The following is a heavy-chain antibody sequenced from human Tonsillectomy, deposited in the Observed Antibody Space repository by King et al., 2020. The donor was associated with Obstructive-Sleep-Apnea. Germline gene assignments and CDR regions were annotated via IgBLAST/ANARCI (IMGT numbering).Heavy chain of an antibody. CDR2: IYSCGST. D-gene: IGHD2-2*01. CDR1: GFTVSSNY. CDR3: ARARGSSSSTSCYPPYYGMDV. J-gene: IGHJ6*02. Sequence: VQLVESGGGLIQPGGSLRLSCAASGFTVSSNYMSWVRQAPGKGLEWVSVIYSCGSTYYADSVKGRFTISRDNSKNTLYLQMNSLRAEDTAVYYCARARGSSSSTSCYPPYYGMDVWGQGTTVTVSS. V-gene: IGHV3-66*03.